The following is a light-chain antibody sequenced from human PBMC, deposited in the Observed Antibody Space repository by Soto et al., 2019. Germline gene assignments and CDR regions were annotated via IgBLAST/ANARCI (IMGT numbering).Light chain of an antibody. CDR3: QQRSNWLIT. J-gene: IGKJ5*01. CDR1: QSVSSY. CDR2: DAS. Sequence: DIEMSQSPSSLSASVGDRVAITCRASQSVSSYLAWYQQKPGQAPRLLIYDASNRATGIPARFSGSGSGTDFTLTISSIEPEDFAVYYCQQRSNWLITFGQGTRLEIK. V-gene: IGKV3-11*01.